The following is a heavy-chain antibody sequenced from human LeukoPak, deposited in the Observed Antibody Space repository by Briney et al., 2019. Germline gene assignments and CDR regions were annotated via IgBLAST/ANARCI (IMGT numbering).Heavy chain of an antibody. J-gene: IGHJ4*02. D-gene: IGHD3-3*01. CDR1: GFTFSSYG. CDR3: AKEYDFWSGYYLDY. V-gene: IGHV3-30*18. Sequence: PGGSLSLPCPASGFTFSSYGLHWVRPAPGKGLEWVAVISYDGSNKYYADSVKGRFTISRDNSKNTLYLQMNSLRAEDTAVYYCAKEYDFWSGYYLDYWGQGTLVTVSS. CDR2: ISYDGSNK.